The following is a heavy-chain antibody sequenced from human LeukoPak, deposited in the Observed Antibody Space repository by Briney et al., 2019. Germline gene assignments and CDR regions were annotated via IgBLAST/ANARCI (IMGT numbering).Heavy chain of an antibody. CDR3: ATKILGSAPFDF. J-gene: IGHJ4*02. CDR1: GFTFSTYG. CDR2: IGATGGLI. V-gene: IGHV3-23*01. D-gene: IGHD3-10*01. Sequence: GGSLRLSCAASGFTFSTYGMAWVRQVPGNRLEWVSSIGATGGLISYADSVKGRFTVSSSEKTFYLQMNSLRAEDTAVYFCATKILGSAPFDFWGQGTLVTVSA.